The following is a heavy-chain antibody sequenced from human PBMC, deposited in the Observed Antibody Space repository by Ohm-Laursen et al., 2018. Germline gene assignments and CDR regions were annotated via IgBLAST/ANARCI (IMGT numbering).Heavy chain of an antibody. CDR2: INWNGGST. Sequence: SLRLSCSASGFTFDDYGMSWVRQAPGKGLEWVSGINWNGGSTGYADSVKGRFTISRDNAKNSLYLQMNSLRAEGTAVYYCARDEYAVPGGDYWGQGTLVTVSS. D-gene: IGHD6-19*01. CDR3: ARDEYAVPGGDY. J-gene: IGHJ4*02. V-gene: IGHV3-20*04. CDR1: GFTFDDYG.